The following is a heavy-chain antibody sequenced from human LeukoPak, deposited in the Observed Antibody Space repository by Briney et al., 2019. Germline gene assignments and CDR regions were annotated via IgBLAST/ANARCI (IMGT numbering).Heavy chain of an antibody. CDR1: GGSFSGYY. Sequence: PSETLSLTCAVYGGSFSGYYWSWIRQPPGKGLEWIGEVNHSGSTNYNPSLKSRVTISVGTSKSQFSLTLTSVTAADTALYYCARAGRWEGRPHAFDIWGQGTMVTVSS. CDR3: ARAGRWEGRPHAFDI. V-gene: IGHV4-34*01. CDR2: VNHSGST. D-gene: IGHD1-26*01. J-gene: IGHJ3*02.